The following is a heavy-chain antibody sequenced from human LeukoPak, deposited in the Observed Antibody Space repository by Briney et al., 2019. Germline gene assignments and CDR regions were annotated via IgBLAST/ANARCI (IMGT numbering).Heavy chain of an antibody. CDR3: AKVGPLRYFQYGMDV. J-gene: IGHJ6*02. CDR1: GFTFDDYA. V-gene: IGHV3-9*01. Sequence: GGSLRLSCAASGFTFDDYAMHWVRQAPGKGLEWDSGISWNSGSIGYADSVKGRFTISRDNAKNSLYLQMNSLRAEDTALYYCAKVGPLRYFQYGMDVWGQGTTVTVSS. CDR2: ISWNSGSI. D-gene: IGHD3-9*01.